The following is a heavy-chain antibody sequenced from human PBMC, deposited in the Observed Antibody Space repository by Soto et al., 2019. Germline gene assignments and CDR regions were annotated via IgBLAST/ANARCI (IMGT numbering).Heavy chain of an antibody. J-gene: IGHJ5*02. D-gene: IGHD6-6*01. CDR3: AKGLTWQNSSSGDFWFDP. CDR1: GVSFSGYY. V-gene: IGHV4-34*01. CDR2: INHSGST. Sequence: QVQLQQWGAGLLKPSETLSLTCAVYGVSFSGYYWSWIRQPPGKGREWSGEINHSGSTNYNPSLKSRVTISVGTSKTQFSLKLSSVTVADTAVYYCAKGLTWQNSSSGDFWFDPWGQGTLVTVSS.